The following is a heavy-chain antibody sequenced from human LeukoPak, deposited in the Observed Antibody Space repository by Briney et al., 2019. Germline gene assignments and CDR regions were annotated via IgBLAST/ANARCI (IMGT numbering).Heavy chain of an antibody. CDR2: IYSGGST. J-gene: IGHJ4*02. CDR3: AFDSLYYYGSGSFEAVFDY. V-gene: IGHV3-53*01. D-gene: IGHD3-10*01. Sequence: GGSPRLSSVEPGFSACRNITSSVRQAPGKGLEWVSVIYSGGSTYYADSVKGRFTISRDNSKNTLYLQMNSLRAEDTAVYYCAFDSLYYYGSGSFEAVFDYWGQGTLVTVSS. CDR1: GFSACRNI.